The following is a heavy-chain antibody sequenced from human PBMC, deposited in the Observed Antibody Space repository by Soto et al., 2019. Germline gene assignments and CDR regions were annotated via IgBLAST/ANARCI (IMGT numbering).Heavy chain of an antibody. D-gene: IGHD6-6*01. CDR1: GFTFSSYS. J-gene: IGHJ3*02. Sequence: GVSLRLSCAASGFTFSSYSMNWVRQAPGKGLEWVSSISSSSSYIYYADSVKGRFTISRDNAKNSLYLQMNSLRAADTAVYYCASWMDSSSSGLGSDAFDIWGQGTMVTVSS. CDR2: ISSSSSYI. V-gene: IGHV3-21*01. CDR3: ASWMDSSSSGLGSDAFDI.